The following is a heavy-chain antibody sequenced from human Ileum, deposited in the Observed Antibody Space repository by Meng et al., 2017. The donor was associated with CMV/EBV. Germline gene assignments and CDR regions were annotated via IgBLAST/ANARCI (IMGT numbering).Heavy chain of an antibody. CDR2: INPSGGGT. J-gene: IGHJ4*02. D-gene: IGHD2/OR15-2a*01. CDR1: YTFTNYH. V-gene: IGHV1-46*01. Sequence: YTFTNYHIHWVRQAPGQGLEWLGIINPSGGGTASAQKFPAKITMTRDTSTNTVYMALRNLGTEDTAVYFCARDLSSDTTSYYTPDYWGQGTLVTVSS. CDR3: ARDLSSDTTSYYTPDY.